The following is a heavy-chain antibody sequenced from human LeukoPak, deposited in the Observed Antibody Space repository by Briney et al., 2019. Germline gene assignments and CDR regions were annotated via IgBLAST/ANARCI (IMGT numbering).Heavy chain of an antibody. CDR2: ISSTSRYT. CDR1: GFTFSDHY. J-gene: IGHJ4*02. V-gene: IGHV3-11*06. Sequence: GGSLRLSCAASGFTFSDHYMSWIRQAPGKGLEWLSYISSTSRYTNYADSVKGRFIISRDNAKSSLYLQMNSLSAEDTAVYYCASSSTSGYYDFDYWGQGTLVTVSS. D-gene: IGHD3-22*01. CDR3: ASSSTSGYYDFDY.